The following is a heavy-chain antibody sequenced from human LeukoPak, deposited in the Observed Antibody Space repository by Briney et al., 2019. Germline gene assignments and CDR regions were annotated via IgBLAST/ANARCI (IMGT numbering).Heavy chain of an antibody. CDR2: MNPNSGNT. CDR1: GYTFTSYD. Sequence: ASVKVSCKASGYTFTSYDINWVRQATGQGLEWMGWMNPNSGNTGYAQEFQGRVTMTRNTSISTAYMELGSLRSEDTAVYYCASLSGSYYEAFDIWGQGTMVTVSS. CDR3: ASLSGSYYEAFDI. D-gene: IGHD1-26*01. J-gene: IGHJ3*02. V-gene: IGHV1-8*01.